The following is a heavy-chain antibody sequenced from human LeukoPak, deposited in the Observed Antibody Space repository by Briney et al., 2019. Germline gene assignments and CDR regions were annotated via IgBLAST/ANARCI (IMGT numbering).Heavy chain of an antibody. V-gene: IGHV1-18*01. CDR1: GYTFTSYG. J-gene: IGHJ6*02. CDR2: ISAYNGNT. CDR3: ARLGGDYLGAYYYGMDV. D-gene: IGHD4-17*01. Sequence: ASAKVSCKASGYTFTSYGISWVRQAPGQGLEWMGWISAYNGNTNYAQKLQGRVTMTTDTSTSTAYMELRSLRSDDTAVYYCARLGGDYLGAYYYGMDVWGQGTTVTVSS.